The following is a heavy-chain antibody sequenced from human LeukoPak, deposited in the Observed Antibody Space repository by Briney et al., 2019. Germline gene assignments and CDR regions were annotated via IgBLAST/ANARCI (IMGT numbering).Heavy chain of an antibody. CDR3: ARLVGATPGSRLYYYYYMDV. CDR1: RFTFSSYS. CDR2: ISSSGSYI. J-gene: IGHJ6*03. D-gene: IGHD1-26*01. V-gene: IGHV3-21*01. Sequence: PGGSLRLSCAASRFTFSSYSMNWVRQAPGKGLEWVSSISSSGSYIYYADSVKGRFTISRDNAKNSLYLQMNSLRAEDTAVYYCARLVGATPGSRLYYYYYMDVWGKGTTVTISS.